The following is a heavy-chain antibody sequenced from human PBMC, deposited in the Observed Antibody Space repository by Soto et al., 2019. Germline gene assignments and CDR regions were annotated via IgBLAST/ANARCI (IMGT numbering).Heavy chain of an antibody. CDR3: TRDHRDTAMVLLYYYYGMDV. CDR2: IYYSGST. D-gene: IGHD5-18*01. J-gene: IGHJ6*02. V-gene: IGHV4-59*01. CDR1: GGSISSYY. Sequence: SETLSLTCTVSGGSISSYYWSWIRQPPGKGLEWIGYIYYSGSTNYNPSLKSRVTISVDTSKNQFSLKLSSVTAADTAVYYCTRDHRDTAMVLLYYYYGMDVWGQGTTVTVSS.